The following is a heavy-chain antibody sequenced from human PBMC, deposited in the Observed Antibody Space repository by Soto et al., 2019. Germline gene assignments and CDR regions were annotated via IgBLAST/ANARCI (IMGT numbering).Heavy chain of an antibody. CDR3: ARVCYCSGGSCYSGVCY. Sequence: GASVKVSCKASGYTFTSYDINWVRQATGQGLEWMGWMNPNSGNTGYAQKFQGRVTMTTDTSMSTAYMELRSLRSEDTAVYYCARVCYCSGGSCYSGVCYWGQGTLVTVSS. CDR2: MNPNSGNT. J-gene: IGHJ4*02. V-gene: IGHV1-8*01. CDR1: GYTFTSYD. D-gene: IGHD2-15*01.